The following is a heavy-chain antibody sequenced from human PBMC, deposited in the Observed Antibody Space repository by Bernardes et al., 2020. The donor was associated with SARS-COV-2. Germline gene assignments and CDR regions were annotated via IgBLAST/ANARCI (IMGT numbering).Heavy chain of an antibody. D-gene: IGHD3-10*01. CDR1: GGSFSGYY. J-gene: IGHJ4*02. CDR3: ARGPRFYYGSGSYWSRGTVDY. CDR2: INHSGST. Sequence: SETLSLTCAVYGGSFSGYYWSWIRQPPGKGLEWIGEINHSGSTNYNPSLKSRVTISVDTSKNQFSLKLSSVTAADTAVYYCARGPRFYYGSGSYWSRGTVDYWGQGTLVTVSS. V-gene: IGHV4-34*01.